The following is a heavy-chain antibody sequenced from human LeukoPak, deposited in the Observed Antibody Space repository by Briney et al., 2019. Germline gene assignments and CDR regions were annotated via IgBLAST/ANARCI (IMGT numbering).Heavy chain of an antibody. Sequence: SETLSLTCTVSGGSISSSSYYWGWFRQPPGKGLEWIGSIYYSGSTDYNPSLKGRVTISVDTSKNQFSLKLSSVTAADTAVYYCARHESDYYYYIEVWGKGTTVTVSS. V-gene: IGHV4-39*01. J-gene: IGHJ6*03. CDR3: ARHESDYYYYIEV. CDR2: IYYSGST. CDR1: GGSISSSSYY.